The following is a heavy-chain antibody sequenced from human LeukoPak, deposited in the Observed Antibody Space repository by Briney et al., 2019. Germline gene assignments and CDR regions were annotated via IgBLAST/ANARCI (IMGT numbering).Heavy chain of an antibody. CDR3: ARARRGYSGYIQYYFDY. CDR2: IRGDGRAT. V-gene: IGHV3-74*03. CDR1: GFIFTDYW. D-gene: IGHD5-12*01. J-gene: IGHJ4*02. Sequence: GGSMRLSCAAYGFIFTDYWMHWVRQAPGKELVWVARIRGDGRATTYADSVKGRFTISRDNAMNTVFLQMNSLRAEDTAVYYCARARRGYSGYIQYYFDYWGQGTLVTVSS.